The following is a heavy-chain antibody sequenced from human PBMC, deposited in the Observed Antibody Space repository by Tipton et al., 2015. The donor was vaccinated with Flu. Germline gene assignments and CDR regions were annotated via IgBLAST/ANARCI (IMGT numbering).Heavy chain of an antibody. V-gene: IGHV4-4*07. CDR2: IYTSGGS. CDR3: ARGPCSGGNCYVKGAFDI. Sequence: TLSLTCTVSGYSLSSYYWSWIRQPAGKGLEWIGRIYTSGGSKYNPSLRGRLTMSVDASKKEFSLKLSSVTAADTAVYYCARGPCSGGNCYVKGAFDIWGQGTMVTVSS. J-gene: IGHJ3*02. CDR1: GYSLSSYY. D-gene: IGHD2-15*01.